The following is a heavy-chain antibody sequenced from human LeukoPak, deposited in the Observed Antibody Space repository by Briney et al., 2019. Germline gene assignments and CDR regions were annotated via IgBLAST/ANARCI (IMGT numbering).Heavy chain of an antibody. J-gene: IGHJ4*02. CDR1: GGSISSSNYY. D-gene: IGHD2-2*01. CDR3: ARGPTYQPIDF. V-gene: IGHV4-39*02. Sequence: SETLSLTCTVSGGSISSSNYYWGWIRQPPGRGLEWIASIHYSETTYYNPSLKSRVTISVDTSKNHFSLKLSSVTAADTAVYYCARGPTYQPIDFWGQGTLVTVSS. CDR2: IHYSETT.